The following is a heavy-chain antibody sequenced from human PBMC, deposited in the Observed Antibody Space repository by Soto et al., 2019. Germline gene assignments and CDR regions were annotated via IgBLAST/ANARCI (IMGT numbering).Heavy chain of an antibody. D-gene: IGHD3-22*01. J-gene: IGHJ3*02. V-gene: IGHV1-46*01. Sequence: ASVKVSCKASGYTFTSYYMHWVRQAPGQGLEWMGIINPSGGSTSYAQKFQGRVTMTRNTSISTAYMELSSLRSEDTAVYYCAREASDSSGWDYAFDIWGQGTMVTVSS. CDR2: INPSGGST. CDR3: AREASDSSGWDYAFDI. CDR1: GYTFTSYY.